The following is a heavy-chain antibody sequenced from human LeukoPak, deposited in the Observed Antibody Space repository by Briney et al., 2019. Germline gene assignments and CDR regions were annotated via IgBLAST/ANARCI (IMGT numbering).Heavy chain of an antibody. J-gene: IGHJ4*02. CDR2: IYYSGST. CDR3: ARDCGGDCPLDY. CDR1: GGSISSGGYY. D-gene: IGHD2-21*02. V-gene: IGHV4-31*03. Sequence: SQTLSLTCTVSGGSISSGGYYWSWIRQHPGKGLEWIGYIYYSGSTYYNPSLKSRVTISVDTSKNQFSLKLSSVTAADTAVYYCARDCGGDCPLDYWGQGTLVTVSS.